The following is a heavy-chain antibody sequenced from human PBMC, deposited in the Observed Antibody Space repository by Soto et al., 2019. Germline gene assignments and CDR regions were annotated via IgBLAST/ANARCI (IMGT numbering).Heavy chain of an antibody. CDR3: ARTRNLDV. Sequence: QVQLQQCGAGLLKPSETLSLTCAVYGGSLSGYYGNWIRQSPGKGLEWIGEINYSGITNYNPSLKSRVTISIDTSKNQFSLNLSSVTAADTAVYYCARTRNLDVWGQGTTVTVSS. J-gene: IGHJ6*02. CDR1: GGSLSGYY. D-gene: IGHD1-1*01. CDR2: INYSGIT. V-gene: IGHV4-34*01.